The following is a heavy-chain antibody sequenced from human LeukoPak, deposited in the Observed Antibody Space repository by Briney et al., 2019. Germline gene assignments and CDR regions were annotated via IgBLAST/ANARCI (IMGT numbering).Heavy chain of an antibody. Sequence: GASVKVSCKASGGTFSSYAISWVRQAPGQGLEWMGWISAYNGNTNYAQKLQGRVTMTTDTSTSTAYMELRSLRSDDTAVYYCATHPYYGGNRSFDYWGQGTLVTVSS. V-gene: IGHV1-18*01. D-gene: IGHD4-23*01. CDR3: ATHPYYGGNRSFDY. CDR1: GGTFSSYA. CDR2: ISAYNGNT. J-gene: IGHJ4*02.